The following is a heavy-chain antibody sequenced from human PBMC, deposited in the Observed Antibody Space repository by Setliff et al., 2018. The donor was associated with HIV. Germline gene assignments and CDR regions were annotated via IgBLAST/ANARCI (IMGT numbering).Heavy chain of an antibody. J-gene: IGHJ4*02. CDR1: GYTFTSYG. D-gene: IGHD3-22*01. CDR2: INPNSGDT. CDR3: GREVVIAAIGSLDL. V-gene: IGHV1-18*01. Sequence: GASVKVSCKASGYTFTSYGISWVRQAPGQGLEWMGWINPNSGDTKYSERFQGRVTMTRDTSMGAIFMELRSLTSADTAVYYCGREVVIAAIGSLDLWGQGTLVTVS.